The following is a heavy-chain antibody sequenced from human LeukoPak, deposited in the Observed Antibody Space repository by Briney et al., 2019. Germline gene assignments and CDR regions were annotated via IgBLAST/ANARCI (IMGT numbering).Heavy chain of an antibody. CDR1: RLTFSSYA. CDR3: ANDLLDSSELIPFDY. J-gene: IGHJ4*02. V-gene: IGHV3-30*18. CDR2: ISYDGSNK. D-gene: IGHD3-22*01. Sequence: PGGSLRLSCEASRLTFSSYAMHWVRQAPGKGLEWVAVISYDGSNKYYADSVKGRFTISRDNSKNTLYLQMNSLRAEDTAVYYCANDLLDSSELIPFDYWGQGTLVTVSS.